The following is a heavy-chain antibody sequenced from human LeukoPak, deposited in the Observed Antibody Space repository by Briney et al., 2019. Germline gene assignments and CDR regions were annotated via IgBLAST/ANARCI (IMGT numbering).Heavy chain of an antibody. CDR2: IIPIFGIA. D-gene: IGHD3-22*01. CDR3: ARGRRCYYDTGLFDY. Sequence: SVKVSCKASGGTFSSYAISWVRQAPGQGLEWMGRIIPIFGIANYAQKFQGRVTITADKSTSTAYMELSSLRSEDTAVYYCARGRRCYYDTGLFDYWGQGTLVTVSS. J-gene: IGHJ4*02. CDR1: GGTFSSYA. V-gene: IGHV1-69*04.